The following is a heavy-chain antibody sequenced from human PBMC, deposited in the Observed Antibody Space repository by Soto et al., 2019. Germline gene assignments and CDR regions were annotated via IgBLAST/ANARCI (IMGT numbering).Heavy chain of an antibody. D-gene: IGHD6-25*01. CDR2: IMPIFRTP. J-gene: IGHJ6*02. CDR3: ARDKDRQHLGGNYYYILDV. Sequence: QVQLEQSGAEVKKPGSSVKVSCKASGGTFSNSAISWVRQAPGQGLEWMGGIMPIFRTPDYAQKFQGRVTITADESTSTAYMELSGLRSDDTAVYYCARDKDRQHLGGNYYYILDVWGQGTTVTVSS. CDR1: GGTFSNSA. V-gene: IGHV1-69*12.